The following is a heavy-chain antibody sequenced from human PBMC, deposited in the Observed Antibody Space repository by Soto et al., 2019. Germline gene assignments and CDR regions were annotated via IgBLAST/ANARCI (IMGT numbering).Heavy chain of an antibody. V-gene: IGHV3-30*18. CDR3: AKKGGEYSNYDNGLDV. CDR2: ISYDGSNI. Sequence: QVPLVESGGGVVQPGRSLRLSCEASGFTFSTYGMHWVRQAPGKGLEWVAVISYDGSNIDYADSVKGRFTISRDNSKNSLYLQMNSLRGEDTAVYYCAKKGGEYSNYDNGLDVWGQGTTVIVSS. J-gene: IGHJ6*02. D-gene: IGHD4-4*01. CDR1: GFTFSTYG.